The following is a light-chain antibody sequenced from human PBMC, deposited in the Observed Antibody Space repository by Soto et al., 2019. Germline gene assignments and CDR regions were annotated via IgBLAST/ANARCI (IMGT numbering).Light chain of an antibody. CDR3: QKRSNCPTSLT. Sequence: EIVLTQSPATLSLSPGERATLSCRASQSVSSYLAWYQQKPGQAPRLLIYDASNRATGIPARFSGSWSGTDFTLTIISLEPDDFAVYYRQKRSNCPTSLTFGQGTRLQIK. CDR1: QSVSSY. CDR2: DAS. J-gene: IGKJ5*01. V-gene: IGKV3-11*01.